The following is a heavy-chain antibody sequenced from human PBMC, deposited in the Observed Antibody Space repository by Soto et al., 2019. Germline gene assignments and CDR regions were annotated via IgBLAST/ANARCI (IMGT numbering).Heavy chain of an antibody. CDR2: IYYSGIT. J-gene: IGHJ5*02. Sequence: QVRLQESGPGLVKPSQTLSLKCTVSGASISSGDSYWSWVRQPPGKGLEGIGYIYYSGITYFNPSLKSRVASSMETSKNPFFLTLSSVTAADTAVYFCANVVTVFGPVSRFWLDPWGQGTLVTVSS. V-gene: IGHV4-30-4*01. D-gene: IGHD3-3*01. CDR3: ANVVTVFGPVSRFWLDP. CDR1: GASISSGDSY.